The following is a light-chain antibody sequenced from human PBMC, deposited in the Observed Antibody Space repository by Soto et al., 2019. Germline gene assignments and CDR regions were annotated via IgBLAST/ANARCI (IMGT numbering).Light chain of an antibody. Sequence: IQMTQSPSTLSSSLVDRVTITCRASQSISSWLAWYQQKPGKAPKLLIYDASSLESGVPSRFSGSGSGTEFTLTISSLQPDDVATYYCQQYNSYSGTFGQGTKVDIK. V-gene: IGKV1-5*01. J-gene: IGKJ1*01. CDR2: DAS. CDR1: QSISSW. CDR3: QQYNSYSGT.